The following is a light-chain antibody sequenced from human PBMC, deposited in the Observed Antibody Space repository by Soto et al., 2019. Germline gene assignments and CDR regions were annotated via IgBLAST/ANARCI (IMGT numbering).Light chain of an antibody. J-gene: IGLJ2*01. CDR1: SSDVGNYNY. Sequence: QSALTQPASVPGSPGQSITISCTGTSSDVGNYNYVSWYQQHPGKAPKLMIYDVSNRPSGVSNRFSGSKSGNTASLTISGLQAEDEADYYCSSYTSSSPYVVFGGGTKLTVL. CDR3: SSYTSSSPYVV. V-gene: IGLV2-14*01. CDR2: DVS.